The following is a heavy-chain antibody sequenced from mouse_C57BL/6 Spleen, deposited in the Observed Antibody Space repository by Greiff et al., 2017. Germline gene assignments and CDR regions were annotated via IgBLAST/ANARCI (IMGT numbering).Heavy chain of an antibody. D-gene: IGHD2-4*01. J-gene: IGHJ2*01. CDR2: INPSTGGT. CDR1: GYSFTGYY. V-gene: IGHV1-42*01. Sequence: VQLKQSGPELVKPGASVKISCKASGYSFTGYYMNWVKQSPEKSLEWIGEINPSTGGTTYNQKFKAKATLTVDKSSSTAYMQLTSLTSEDSAVYYCARGYDYDPYYFDYWGQGTTLTVSS. CDR3: ARGYDYDPYYFDY.